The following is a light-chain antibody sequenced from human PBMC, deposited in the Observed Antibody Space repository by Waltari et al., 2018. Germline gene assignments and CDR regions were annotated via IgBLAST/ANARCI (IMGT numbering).Light chain of an antibody. J-gene: IGKJ1*01. CDR3: LQYSNFPLT. CDR2: DAS. CDR1: QSVSSS. V-gene: IGKV3-11*01. Sequence: EIVLTQSPATLSLSPGERATLSCRASQSVSSSLAWYQPKPGQAPRLLIYDASTRATGIPARFSGSGSGADFTLTINSLEPEDFALYYCLQYSNFPLTFGQGTKVGIK.